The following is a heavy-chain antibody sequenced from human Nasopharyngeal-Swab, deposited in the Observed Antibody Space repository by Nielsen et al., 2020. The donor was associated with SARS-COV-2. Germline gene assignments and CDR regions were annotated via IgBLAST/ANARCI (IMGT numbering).Heavy chain of an antibody. Sequence: SETLSLTFAVYGGSFSGYYWSWIRQPPRKGLEWMGEINHSGSTNYNPSLKSRVTISVDTSKNQFSLKLSPVTAADTAVYYCARVGGDGYYYYGMDVWGQGTTVTVSS. J-gene: IGHJ6*02. CDR3: ARVGGDGYYYYGMDV. D-gene: IGHD4-17*01. CDR1: GGSFSGYY. V-gene: IGHV4-34*01. CDR2: INHSGST.